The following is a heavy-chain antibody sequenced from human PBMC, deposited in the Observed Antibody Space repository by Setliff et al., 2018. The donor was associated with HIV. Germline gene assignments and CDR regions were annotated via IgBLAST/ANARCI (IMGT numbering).Heavy chain of an antibody. CDR2: IYPGDSDT. J-gene: IGHJ4*02. CDR3: ARHGQYGSGSYYNRPFDF. V-gene: IGHV5-51*01. Sequence: GESPTISCKGSGYSFTSYWIAWLRQMPGKGLEWMGIIYPGDSDTRYSPSFQGHVTISADKSISTAYLQWSSLKASDTAMYYCARHGQYGSGSYYNRPFDFWGQGTLVTVSS. CDR1: GYSFTSYW. D-gene: IGHD3-10*01.